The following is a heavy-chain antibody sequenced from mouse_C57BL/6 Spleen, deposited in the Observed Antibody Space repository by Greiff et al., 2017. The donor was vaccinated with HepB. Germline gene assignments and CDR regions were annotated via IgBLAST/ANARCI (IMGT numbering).Heavy chain of an antibody. V-gene: IGHV1-55*01. J-gene: IGHJ2*01. CDR2: IYPGSGST. D-gene: IGHD1-1*01. Sequence: QVQLQQPGAELVKPGASVKMSCKASGYTFTSYWITWVKQRPGQGLEWIGDIYPGSGSTNYNEKFKSKATLTVDTSSSTAYMQLSSLTSEDSAVYYCATLLYYGSSFYFDYWGQGTTRTVAS. CDR3: ATLLYYGSSFYFDY. CDR1: GYTFTSYW.